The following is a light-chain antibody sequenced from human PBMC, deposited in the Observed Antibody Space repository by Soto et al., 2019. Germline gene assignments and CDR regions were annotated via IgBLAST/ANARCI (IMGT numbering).Light chain of an antibody. Sequence: DIQLTQSPSFLSASVGDRVTITCRASQDINTYLAWYQQKPGKAPKLLIFAASTLQNGVPSRFSGSGSGTEFTGTLTSLQPEDFATYYCQQRKSYPITFGQGTRLEIK. CDR3: QQRKSYPIT. J-gene: IGKJ5*01. CDR1: QDINTY. V-gene: IGKV1-9*01. CDR2: AAS.